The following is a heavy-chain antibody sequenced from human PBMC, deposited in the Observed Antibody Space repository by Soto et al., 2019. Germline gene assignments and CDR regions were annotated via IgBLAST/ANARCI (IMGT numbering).Heavy chain of an antibody. J-gene: IGHJ6*02. CDR2: IYWDDDK. CDR1: GFSLSTGGVG. CDR3: AHSRCGGDCLRSYSSHYSYGMDV. D-gene: IGHD2-21*02. V-gene: IGHV2-5*02. Sequence: QITLKESGPTLVKPTQTLTLTCTFSGFSLSTGGVGVGWIRQPPGKALEWLALIYWDDDKRYSPSLKSRLTVTKDTSKNQVVLTMTNMDTVDKATYYCAHSRCGGDCLRSYSSHYSYGMDVWGQGTTVTVSS.